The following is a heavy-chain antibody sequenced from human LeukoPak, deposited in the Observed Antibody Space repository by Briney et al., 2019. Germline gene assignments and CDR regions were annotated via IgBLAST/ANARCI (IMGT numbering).Heavy chain of an antibody. D-gene: IGHD1-26*01. Sequence: GGSLRLSCAASGFTVSTYFMSWVRQAPGKGLEWVSTISGRGGTTNYADFVKGRFTISRDNSKSTLYLQMNSLRAEDTAVYYCATDPATVGITTRDFWGQGTLVTVSS. J-gene: IGHJ4*02. CDR1: GFTVSTYF. CDR3: ATDPATVGITTRDF. CDR2: ISGRGGTT. V-gene: IGHV3-23*01.